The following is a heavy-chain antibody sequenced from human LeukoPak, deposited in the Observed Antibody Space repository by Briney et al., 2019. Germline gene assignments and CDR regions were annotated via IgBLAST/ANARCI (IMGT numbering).Heavy chain of an antibody. J-gene: IGHJ4*02. D-gene: IGHD3-10*01. V-gene: IGHV3-9*01. CDR3: ARRYGSGSYYPY. CDR2: ISWNSGSI. Sequence: GRSLRLSCAASGFTFDDYAMHWVRQAPGKGLEWVSGISWNSGSIGYADSVKGRFTISRDNAKNSLYLQMNSLRAEDTAVYYCARRYGSGSYYPYWGQGTLVTVSS. CDR1: GFTFDDYA.